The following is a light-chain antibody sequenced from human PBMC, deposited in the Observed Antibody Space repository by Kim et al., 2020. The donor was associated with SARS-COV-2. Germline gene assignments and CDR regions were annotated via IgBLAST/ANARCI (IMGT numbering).Light chain of an antibody. CDR1: SSDVGGYNY. Sequence: GQSVTISCTGTSSDVGGYNYFSWYQHHPGKAPKLMIYEVSKRPSGVPDRFSGSKSGNTASLTVAGLQAEDEADYYGSSYAGSNNWVFGGGTQLTVL. V-gene: IGLV2-8*01. J-gene: IGLJ3*02. CDR3: SSYAGSNNWV. CDR2: EVS.